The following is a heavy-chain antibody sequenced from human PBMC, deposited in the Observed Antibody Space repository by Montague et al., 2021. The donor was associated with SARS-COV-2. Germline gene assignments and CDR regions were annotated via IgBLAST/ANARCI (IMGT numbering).Heavy chain of an antibody. CDR1: GFTFSSYW. V-gene: IGHV4-4*08. D-gene: IGHD5-12*01. CDR2: VYTTGST. Sequence: LRLSCAASGFTFSSYWMSWVRQTPGKGLEWIGRVYTTGSTNYNPSLKSRVTISGDTSRNQFSLRLTSVTAADTAMYYCARAVIYGGYAFAYFDFWGQGVLVTVSS. CDR3: ARAVIYGGYAFAYFDF. J-gene: IGHJ4*02.